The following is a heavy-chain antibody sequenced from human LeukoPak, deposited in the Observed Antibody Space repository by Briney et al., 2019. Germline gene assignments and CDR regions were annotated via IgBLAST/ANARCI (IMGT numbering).Heavy chain of an antibody. CDR2: ISWNSGSI. Sequence: GGSLRLSCAASGFTFDDYAMHWVRQAPGKGLEWVSGISWNSGSIGYADSVKGRFTISRDNAKNSLYLQMNSLRAEDTAVYYCAREEVFGATMTVYGMDVWGQGTTVTVSS. CDR3: AREEVFGATMTVYGMDV. V-gene: IGHV3-9*01. J-gene: IGHJ6*02. CDR1: GFTFDDYA. D-gene: IGHD3-22*01.